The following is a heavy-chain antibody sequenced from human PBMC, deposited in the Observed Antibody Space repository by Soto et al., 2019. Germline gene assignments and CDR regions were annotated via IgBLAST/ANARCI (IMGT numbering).Heavy chain of an antibody. CDR2: ISRSGRTL. J-gene: IGHJ4*02. CDR3: VRDPAYIDY. V-gene: IGHV3-11*01. CDR1: GFNFGDFY. Sequence: GGSLRLSCVASGFNFGDFYMSWIRQTPGRGVEWLGYISRSGRTLKYADSVEGRFTISRDNARNSLYLQMNSLRVEDTAVFYCVRDPAYIDYWGQGALVTVSS.